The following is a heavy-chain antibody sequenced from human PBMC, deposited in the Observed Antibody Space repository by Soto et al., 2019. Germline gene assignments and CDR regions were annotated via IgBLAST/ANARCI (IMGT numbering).Heavy chain of an antibody. CDR3: ARLGYDILTGLYYYYGMDV. V-gene: IGHV4-59*01. J-gene: IGHJ6*02. CDR2: IYYSGST. CDR1: GGSISSYY. D-gene: IGHD3-9*01. Sequence: PSETLSLTCTVSGGSISSYYWSWIRQPPGKGLEWIGYIYYSGSTNYNPSLKSRVTISVDTSKNQFSLKLSSVTAADTAVYYCARLGYDILTGLYYYYGMDVWGQGTTVTVS.